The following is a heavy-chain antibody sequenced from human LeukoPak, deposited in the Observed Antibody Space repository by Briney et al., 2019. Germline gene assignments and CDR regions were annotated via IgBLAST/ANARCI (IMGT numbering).Heavy chain of an antibody. CDR1: GYTFTGYY. CDR2: INPNSGGT. CDR3: ARVGYGDYVGFSRAYYYYYMDV. D-gene: IGHD4-17*01. V-gene: IGHV1-2*02. Sequence: ASVKVSCKASGYTFTGYYIHWVRQAPGQGLECVGWINPNSGGTNYAQKFQGRVTMTRDTSISTAYMELSRLRSDDTAVYYCARVGYGDYVGFSRAYYYYYMDVWGKGTTVTVSS. J-gene: IGHJ6*03.